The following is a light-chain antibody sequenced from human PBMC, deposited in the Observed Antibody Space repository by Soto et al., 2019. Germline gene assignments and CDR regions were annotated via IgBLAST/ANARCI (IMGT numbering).Light chain of an antibody. CDR2: GAS. J-gene: IGKJ1*01. CDR1: HFVSSN. V-gene: IGKV3-15*01. Sequence: TQSPGALSLSPRDRAPLSCSASHFVSSNLAWYQQKPGQAPRLLIYGASTRATGIPARFSGSGSGTEFTLTISSLQSEDFAVYYCQQYNNWPRTVGQGTKV. CDR3: QQYNNWPRT.